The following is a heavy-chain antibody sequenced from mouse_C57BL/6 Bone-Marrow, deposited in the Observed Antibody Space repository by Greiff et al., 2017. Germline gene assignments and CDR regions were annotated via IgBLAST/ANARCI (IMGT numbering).Heavy chain of an antibody. Sequence: QVQLQQPGAELVKPGASVKLSCKASGYTFTSYWMHWVKQRPGQGLEWIGMIHPNSGSTTYNEKFKSKATLTVDKSSSTAYMQLSSLTSEDSAVYYCAREGYYYGSSYLYYYAMDYWGQGTSVTVSS. CDR3: AREGYYYGSSYLYYYAMDY. V-gene: IGHV1-64*01. CDR1: GYTFTSYW. J-gene: IGHJ4*01. D-gene: IGHD1-1*01. CDR2: IHPNSGST.